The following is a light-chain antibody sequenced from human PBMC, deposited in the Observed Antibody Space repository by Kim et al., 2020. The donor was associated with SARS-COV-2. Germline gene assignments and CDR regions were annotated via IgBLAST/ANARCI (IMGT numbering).Light chain of an antibody. Sequence: SPGQRTTLSCRASQSVSSSYLAWYQQKPGLAPRLLIYGASSRATGIPDRFSGSGSGTDFTLTISRLEPEDFAVYYCQQYGSSLFTFGPGTKVDIK. V-gene: IGKV3-20*01. CDR2: GAS. CDR1: QSVSSSY. CDR3: QQYGSSLFT. J-gene: IGKJ3*01.